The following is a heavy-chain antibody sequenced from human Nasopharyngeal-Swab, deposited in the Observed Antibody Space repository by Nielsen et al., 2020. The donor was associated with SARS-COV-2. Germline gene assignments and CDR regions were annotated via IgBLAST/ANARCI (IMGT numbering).Heavy chain of an antibody. D-gene: IGHD3-10*01. CDR3: ASLNYYGSQLFDY. CDR1: GGSISSSSSY. CDR2: IYYSGST. J-gene: IGHJ4*02. Sequence: SETLSLTCTVSGGSISSSSSYWGWIRQPPGKGLEWIGSIYYSGSTYYTPSLKSRVTISVDTSKNQFSLKLRSVTAADTAVYYCASLNYYGSQLFDYWGQGTLVTVSS. V-gene: IGHV4-39*01.